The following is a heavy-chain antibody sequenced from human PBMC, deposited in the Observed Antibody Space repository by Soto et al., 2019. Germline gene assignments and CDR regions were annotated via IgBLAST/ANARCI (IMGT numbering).Heavy chain of an antibody. D-gene: IGHD2-15*01. V-gene: IGHV3-48*02. CDR2: ISGRSSAI. CDR3: GRGAGGGYYNYYAMDV. CDR1: GFTFSTYS. Sequence: GSLRLSCAASGFTFSTYSLTWVRQAPGKGLEWVSYISGRSSAIYYADSVKGRFTISRDNAKSSLYLQMNSLRDEDTAVYYCGRGAGGGYYNYYAMDVGGKGTRVTVPS. J-gene: IGHJ6*04.